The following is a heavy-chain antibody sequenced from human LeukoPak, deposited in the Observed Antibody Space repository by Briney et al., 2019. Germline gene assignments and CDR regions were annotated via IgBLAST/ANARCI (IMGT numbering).Heavy chain of an antibody. CDR1: GFTVSNNY. D-gene: IGHD5-12*01. Sequence: GGSLRLSCAASGFTVSNNYMSWVRQAPGKGLEWVSSISSSSNYIYYADSVKGRFTISRDNAKNSLYLQMNSLRAEDTAVYYCAKGFNSGYDSPYYYYYMDVWGKGTTVTISS. CDR3: AKGFNSGYDSPYYYYYMDV. CDR2: ISSSSNYI. V-gene: IGHV3-21*04. J-gene: IGHJ6*03.